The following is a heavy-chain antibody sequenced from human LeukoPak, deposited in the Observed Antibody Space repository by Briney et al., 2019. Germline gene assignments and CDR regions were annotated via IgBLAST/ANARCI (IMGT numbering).Heavy chain of an antibody. V-gene: IGHV1-69*13. D-gene: IGHD3-10*01. CDR3: ARDLTMVRGARYRPYNWFDP. CDR2: IIPTFGTA. J-gene: IGHJ5*02. Sequence: ASVKVSCKVSRGTFSSYAIGWVRQAPGQGLEWMGGIIPTFGTANYAQKFQGRVTISADESTSTAYMELSSLRSEDTAVYYCARDLTMVRGARYRPYNWFDPWGQGTLVTVSS. CDR1: RGTFSSYA.